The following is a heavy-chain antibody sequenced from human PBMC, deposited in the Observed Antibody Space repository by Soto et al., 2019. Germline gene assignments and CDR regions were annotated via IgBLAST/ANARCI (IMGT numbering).Heavy chain of an antibody. D-gene: IGHD3-10*01. Sequence: EVQLLESGGGLVQPGGSLRLSCAASGFTFSTHAMIWVRQAPGKGLNWVSTVDVGGGSTYYTDSVKGRFTVSRDNSKNTVYLQLNTRRAEDTAIYFCSRDRGPAGGGACDIWGQGTMVTVSS. CDR2: VDVGGGST. CDR1: GFTFSTHA. J-gene: IGHJ3*02. V-gene: IGHV3-23*01. CDR3: SRDRGPAGGGACDI.